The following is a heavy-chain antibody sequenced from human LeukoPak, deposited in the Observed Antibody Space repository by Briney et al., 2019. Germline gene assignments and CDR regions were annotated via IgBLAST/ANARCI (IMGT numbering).Heavy chain of an antibody. J-gene: IGHJ3*02. CDR2: IYSDGSTA. CDR1: GFTFRSYS. V-gene: IGHV3-74*01. Sequence: GGSLRLSCAASGFTFRSYSMNWVRQAPGKGLVWVSRIYSDGSTATYADSVKGRFTISRDNAKNTLYLQMNSLRAEDMAVYYCVRAFDIWGQGTMVTVSS. CDR3: VRAFDI.